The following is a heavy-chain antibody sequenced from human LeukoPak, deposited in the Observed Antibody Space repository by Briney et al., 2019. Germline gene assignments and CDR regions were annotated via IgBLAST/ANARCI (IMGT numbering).Heavy chain of an antibody. CDR2: IRSKAYGGTT. Sequence: GGSLRLSCTASGFTFGDYAMSWVRQAPGKGLEWVGFIRSKAYGGTTEYAASVKGRFTISRDDSKSIAYLQMNSLKTEDTAVYYCTRAYYYGSGSYSYWGQGTLVTVSS. J-gene: IGHJ4*02. CDR3: TRAYYYGSGSYSY. D-gene: IGHD3-10*01. CDR1: GFTFGDYA. V-gene: IGHV3-49*04.